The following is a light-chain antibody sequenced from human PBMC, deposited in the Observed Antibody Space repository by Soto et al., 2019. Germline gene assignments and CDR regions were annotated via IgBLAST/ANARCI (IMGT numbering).Light chain of an antibody. V-gene: IGLV2-14*01. CDR3: NSYSSTSFYV. Sequence: QSALAQPASMSGSPGQSITISCTGSGSDIATFNYVSWYQQYPGKAPKLLIYQVTSRASGVSHRFSGSKSGNTAALTISGLQPEDEAEYYCNSYSSTSFYVFGTGTKVTV. CDR1: GSDIATFNY. J-gene: IGLJ1*01. CDR2: QVT.